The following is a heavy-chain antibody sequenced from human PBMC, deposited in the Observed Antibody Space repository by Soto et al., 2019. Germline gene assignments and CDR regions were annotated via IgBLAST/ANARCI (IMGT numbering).Heavy chain of an antibody. J-gene: IGHJ4*02. CDR1: GGLFSSFA. D-gene: IGHD3-16*01. CDR3: ARGGGPYVWFNEF. Sequence: QEQLVQSGAEVKKPGSSVKVSCKDSGGLFSSFAISWVRQAPGQGLEWMGGIIPVFGTTNYAQKFQGRVTITADETTKTAYMEMSSLTSDDTAMYYCARGGGPYVWFNEFWGQGTQVTV. V-gene: IGHV1-69*01. CDR2: IIPVFGTT.